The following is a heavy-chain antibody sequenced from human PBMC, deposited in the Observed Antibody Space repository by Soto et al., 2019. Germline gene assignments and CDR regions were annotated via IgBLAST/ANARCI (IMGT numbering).Heavy chain of an antibody. Sequence: SETLSLTCTVSGGSISSGGYYWSWIRQHPGKGLEWFGYIYYSGSTYYNPSLKSRVTISVDTSKNQFSLKLSSVTAEDTAVYYCARDAHYCSGGSCYGFDYWGQGTLVTVSS. CDR1: GGSISSGGYY. CDR3: ARDAHYCSGGSCYGFDY. J-gene: IGHJ4*02. V-gene: IGHV4-31*03. D-gene: IGHD2-15*01. CDR2: IYYSGST.